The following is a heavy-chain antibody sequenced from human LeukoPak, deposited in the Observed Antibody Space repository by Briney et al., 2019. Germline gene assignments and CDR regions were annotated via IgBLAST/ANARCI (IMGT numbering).Heavy chain of an antibody. CDR3: ARSGSGSFDY. CDR1: GFTFSSYA. Sequence: PGGSLRLSCAASGFTFSSYAMHWVRQAPGKGLEWVAVISYDGSNKYYADSVKGRFTISSDNSKNTLYLQMNSLRAEDTAVYYCARSGSGSFDYWGQGTLVTVSS. J-gene: IGHJ4*02. V-gene: IGHV3-30*04. CDR2: ISYDGSNK. D-gene: IGHD3-10*01.